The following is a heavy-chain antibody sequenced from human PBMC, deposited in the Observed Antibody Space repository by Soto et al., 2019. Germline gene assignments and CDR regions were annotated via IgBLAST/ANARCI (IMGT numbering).Heavy chain of an antibody. D-gene: IGHD6-19*01. CDR1: GDSYSISTYS. J-gene: IGHJ5*02. CDR3: AGMPYTSGLRFDP. V-gene: IGHV4-30-2*01. Sequence: KASETLSLTCNMSGDSYSISTYSWSWIRQPPGKALQWIGFIYQSVVTSYNPSLASRVSISLDRSNNQCSLKLKSVTAADTAGYFCAGMPYTSGLRFDPWGPGTLVTVSS. CDR2: IYQSVVT.